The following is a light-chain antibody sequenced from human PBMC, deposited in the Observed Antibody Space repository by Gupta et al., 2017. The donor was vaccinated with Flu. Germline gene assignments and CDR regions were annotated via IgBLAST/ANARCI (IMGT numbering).Light chain of an antibody. CDR1: QNIDIW. J-gene: IGKJ1*01. Sequence: DIQMTQSPSTLSASVGDRVTITCRASQNIDIWLAWYQQKSGKAPKLLIYKASTLERGVPSRFRGSGSGSEFTLTITSLQPDDFASYYCQQDNTYSRTFGHGTKV. CDR3: QQDNTYSRT. V-gene: IGKV1-5*03. CDR2: KAS.